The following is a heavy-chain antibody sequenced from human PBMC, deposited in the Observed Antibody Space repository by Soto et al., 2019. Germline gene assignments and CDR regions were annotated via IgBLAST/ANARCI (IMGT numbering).Heavy chain of an antibody. V-gene: IGHV1-69*01. J-gene: IGHJ2*01. D-gene: IGHD6-6*01. CDR1: GGTFSSYA. Sequence: QVQLVQSGAEVKKPGSSVKVSCKASGGTFSSYAISWVRQAPGQGRAWMGVIIPILGTANYAQQFQGRVTLAADESTSVDYIELRSLRYADLSVYCYASLRYRSSSLWYFDLWGRGTLVTVSS. CDR2: IIPILGTA. CDR3: ASLRYRSSSLWYFDL.